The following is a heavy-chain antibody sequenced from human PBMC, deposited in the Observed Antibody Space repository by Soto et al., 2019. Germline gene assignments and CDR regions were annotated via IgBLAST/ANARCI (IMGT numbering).Heavy chain of an antibody. CDR2: ISSSSSII. Sequence: EVQLVESGGGLVQPGGSLRLSCAASGFTFSSYSMNWVRQAPGKGLEWVSYISSSSSIIYYADSVKGRFTISRDNAKNSLYLQMNSLRDEDTAVYYCARDGITGTTAVIDYWGQGTLVTVSS. J-gene: IGHJ4*02. V-gene: IGHV3-48*02. CDR1: GFTFSSYS. D-gene: IGHD1-7*01. CDR3: ARDGITGTTAVIDY.